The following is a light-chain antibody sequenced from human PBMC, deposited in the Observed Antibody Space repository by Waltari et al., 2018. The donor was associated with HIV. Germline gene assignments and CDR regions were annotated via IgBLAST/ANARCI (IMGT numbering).Light chain of an antibody. CDR2: GNI. CDR1: SSNIGAGYD. V-gene: IGLV1-40*01. J-gene: IGLJ3*02. Sequence: QSVLTQPPSVSGAPGPRVTISCTGSSSNIGAGYDVHWYQKLPRTAPKLLIYGNINRPSGVPDRFSGSRSGTSASLAIAGLQAEDEADYYCQSYDSSLNKVFGGGTKLTVL. CDR3: QSYDSSLNKV.